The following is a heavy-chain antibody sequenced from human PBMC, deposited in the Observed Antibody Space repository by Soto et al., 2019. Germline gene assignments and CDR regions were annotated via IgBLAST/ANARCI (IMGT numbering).Heavy chain of an antibody. J-gene: IGHJ3*02. V-gene: IGHV1-46*01. Sequence: RTSVSGSWKSFRYIYTGYYIQGVRQAPGQGLGWIGTFNPSRGGTFYAQKFQGRVTMTGDTSTSTVDMELSSRRSDDTAVYYCARGEKIPVAGKLSVFDIWGQGTMVTVSS. CDR3: ARGEKIPVAGKLSVFDI. CDR1: RYIYTGYY. CDR2: FNPSRGGT. D-gene: IGHD6-19*01.